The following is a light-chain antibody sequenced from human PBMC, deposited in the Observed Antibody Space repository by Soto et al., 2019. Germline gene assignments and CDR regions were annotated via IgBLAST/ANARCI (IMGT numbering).Light chain of an antibody. Sequence: EIVMTQSPATLSVSPGEGATLSCRARQSVGSNLAWYQQKPGQAPRLLIYGATTRATGIPARFSGSGSGTEFTLTISSLQSEDFAVYHCQQYNSWPRTFGQGTKVEIK. J-gene: IGKJ1*01. CDR1: QSVGSN. V-gene: IGKV3-15*01. CDR2: GAT. CDR3: QQYNSWPRT.